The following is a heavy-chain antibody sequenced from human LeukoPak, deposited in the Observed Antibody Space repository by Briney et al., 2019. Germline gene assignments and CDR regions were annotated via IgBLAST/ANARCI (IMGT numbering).Heavy chain of an antibody. CDR3: ARDRSGSQYYIDV. CDR1: GFRFGSDW. D-gene: IGHD1-26*01. Sequence: GGSLRLSCVGSGFRFGSDWMHWVRQAPGKGLEWVSRITSDGSTTSYADSVKGRFTISRDNARNTLYLQMNSLRAEDTAVYYCARDRSGSQYYIDVWGKGATVTVSS. V-gene: IGHV3-74*01. J-gene: IGHJ6*03. CDR2: ITSDGSTT.